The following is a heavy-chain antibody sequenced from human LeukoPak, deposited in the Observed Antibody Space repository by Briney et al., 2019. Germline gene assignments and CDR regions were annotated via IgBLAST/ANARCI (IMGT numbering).Heavy chain of an antibody. Sequence: PSQTLSLTCTVSGGSISSGGYYWSWIRQHPGKGLEWIGYIYYSGSTYYNPSLKSRVTISVDTSKNQFSLKLSSATAADTAVYYCASMGGLYYDILTGYYKDAIPNDYWGQGTLVTVSS. CDR1: GGSISSGGYY. CDR2: IYYSGST. J-gene: IGHJ4*02. V-gene: IGHV4-31*03. D-gene: IGHD3-9*01. CDR3: ASMGGLYYDILTGYYKDAIPNDY.